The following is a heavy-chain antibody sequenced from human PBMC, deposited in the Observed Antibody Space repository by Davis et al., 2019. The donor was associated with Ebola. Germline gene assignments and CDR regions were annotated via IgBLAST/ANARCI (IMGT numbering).Heavy chain of an antibody. V-gene: IGHV4-61*01. CDR2: IYYSGST. CDR3: ARDPLIAAGDYYYYYGMDV. Sequence: SETLSLTCAVSGGSISSSNWWSWIRQPPGKGLEWIGYIYYSGSTNYNPSLKSRVTISVDTSKNQFSLKLSSVTAADTAVYYCARDPLIAAGDYYYYYGMDVWGQGTTVTVSS. D-gene: IGHD6-13*01. J-gene: IGHJ6*02. CDR1: GGSISSSNW.